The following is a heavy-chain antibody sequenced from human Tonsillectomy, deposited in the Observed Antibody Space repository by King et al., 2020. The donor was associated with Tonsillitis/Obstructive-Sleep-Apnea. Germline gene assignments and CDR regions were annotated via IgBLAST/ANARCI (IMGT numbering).Heavy chain of an antibody. CDR2: IIPIFGTA. Sequence: QLVQSGAEVKKPGSSVKVSCKASGGTFSSYAISWVRQAPGQGLEWMGGIIPIFGTANYAQKFQGRVTITADESTSTAYMELSSLRSEDTAVYYCATRYSGYGYWSFDTWGRGTPVTVSS. V-gene: IGHV1-69*01. J-gene: IGHJ2*01. CDR3: ATRYSGYGYWSFDT. D-gene: IGHD5-12*01. CDR1: GGTFSSYA.